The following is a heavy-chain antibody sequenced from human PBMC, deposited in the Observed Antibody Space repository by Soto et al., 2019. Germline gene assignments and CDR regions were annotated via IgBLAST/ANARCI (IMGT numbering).Heavy chain of an antibody. V-gene: IGHV3-30*18. CDR2: ISYDGSNK. J-gene: IGHJ4*02. CDR1: GFTFSSYG. CDR3: AKGGQQLVHNYFDY. Sequence: PGGSLRLSCAASGFTFSSYGMHWVRQAPGKGLEWVAVISYDGSNKYYADSVKGRFTISRDNSKNTLYLQMNSLRAEDTAVYYCAKGGQQLVHNYFDYWGQGTLVTVSS. D-gene: IGHD6-13*01.